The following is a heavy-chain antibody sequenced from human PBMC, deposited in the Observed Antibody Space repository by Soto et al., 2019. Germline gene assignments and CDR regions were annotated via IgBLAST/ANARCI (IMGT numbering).Heavy chain of an antibody. V-gene: IGHV3-23*01. CDR2: ISGGGDTT. Sequence: EVQLLESGGGLVQPGGSLRLSCAASGVTFNNYAMTWVRQAPGKGLELVSVISGGGDTTSYADSVKGRFTVSRDGSKNTLYLQMSSLRAEATALYYCAKGRGGSGSLTPRVDFWGQGTLVTASS. J-gene: IGHJ4*02. D-gene: IGHD3-10*01. CDR1: GVTFNNYA. CDR3: AKGRGGSGSLTPRVDF.